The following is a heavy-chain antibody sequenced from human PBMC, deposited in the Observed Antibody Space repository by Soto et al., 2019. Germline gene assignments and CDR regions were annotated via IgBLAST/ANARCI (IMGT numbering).Heavy chain of an antibody. V-gene: IGHV1-69*12. D-gene: IGHD5-12*01. CDR2: IIPIFGTV. CDR3: ARGNHRWLQLWYFDL. CDR1: GGTFSSYS. Sequence: QVHLVQSGAEVKKPGPSVTVSCKASGGTFSSYSISWVRQAPGQGLEWMGGIIPIFGTVNYAQKVQGRVTITADESTSTAYMELSSLRSEDTAVYYCARGNHRWLQLWYFDLWGRGTLVTVSS. J-gene: IGHJ2*01.